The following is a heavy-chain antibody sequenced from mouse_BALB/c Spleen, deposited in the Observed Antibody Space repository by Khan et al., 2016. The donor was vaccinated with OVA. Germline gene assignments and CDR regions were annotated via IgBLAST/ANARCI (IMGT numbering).Heavy chain of an antibody. J-gene: IGHJ3*01. CDR3: ARSTYRYAFAY. CDR1: GDSITSGY. CDR2: MIYSGDT. Sequence: EVQLVESGPSLVKPSQTLSITCSVTGDSITSGYWTWIRKFPGNKLEYMGYMIYSGDTYYNPSLKSRISITRHTSKNQYYLQLNSVTTEDTATYYCARSTYRYAFAYWGQGTLVTVSA. V-gene: IGHV3-8*02. D-gene: IGHD2-14*01.